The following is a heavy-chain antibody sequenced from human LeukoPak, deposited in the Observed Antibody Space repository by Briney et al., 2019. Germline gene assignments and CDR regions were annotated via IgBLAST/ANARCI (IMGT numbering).Heavy chain of an antibody. D-gene: IGHD2-2*01. V-gene: IGHV4-34*01. CDR2: INHSGST. CDR3: ASLWPYQLSAFDI. J-gene: IGHJ3*02. Sequence: SETLSLTCAVYGGSFSGYYWSWIRQPPGKGLEWIGEINHSGSTNCNPSLKSRVTISVDTSKNQFSLKLSSVTAADTAVYYCASLWPYQLSAFDIWGQGTMVTVSS. CDR1: GGSFSGYY.